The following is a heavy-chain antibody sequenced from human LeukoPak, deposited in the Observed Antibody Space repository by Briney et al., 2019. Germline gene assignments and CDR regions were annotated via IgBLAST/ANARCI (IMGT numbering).Heavy chain of an antibody. Sequence: GASVKVSCKASGYTFTSYGISWVRQAPGQGLEGMGWISAYNGNTNYAQKLQGRVTMTTDTSTSTAYMELRSLRSDDTAVYYCARDQGSEAVLYYYYGMDVWGQGTTVTVSS. CDR2: ISAYNGNT. CDR1: GYTFTSYG. D-gene: IGHD2-15*01. CDR3: ARDQGSEAVLYYYYGMDV. V-gene: IGHV1-18*01. J-gene: IGHJ6*02.